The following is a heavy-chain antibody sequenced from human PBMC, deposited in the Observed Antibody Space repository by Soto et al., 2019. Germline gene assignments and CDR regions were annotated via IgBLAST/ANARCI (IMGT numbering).Heavy chain of an antibody. CDR2: INHSGST. CDR3: ARGGNSGYVW. Sequence: QVQLQQWGAGLLKPSETLSLTCAVYGGSFSGYYWSWIRQPPGKGLEWIGEINHSGSTNYNPSLRSRVTISVDPSKNQFSLKLSSVTAAETAVYYCARGGNSGYVWWGQGTLVTVSS. V-gene: IGHV4-34*01. D-gene: IGHD5-12*01. CDR1: GGSFSGYY. J-gene: IGHJ4*02.